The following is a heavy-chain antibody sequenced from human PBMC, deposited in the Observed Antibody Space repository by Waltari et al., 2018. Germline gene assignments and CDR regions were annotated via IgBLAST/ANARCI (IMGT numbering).Heavy chain of an antibody. J-gene: IGHJ5*02. V-gene: IGHV1-18*01. CDR3: ARESLPIVVDSGGWFDP. CDR2: ISAYNGNT. Sequence: QVQLVPSGAEVKKPGASVKVSCKASGYTFTSYGISCVRQAPGQGLEWMGWISAYNGNTNYAQKLQGRVTMTTDTSTSTAYMELRSLRSDDTAVYYCARESLPIVVDSGGWFDPWGQGTLVTVSS. D-gene: IGHD2-21*01. CDR1: GYTFTSYG.